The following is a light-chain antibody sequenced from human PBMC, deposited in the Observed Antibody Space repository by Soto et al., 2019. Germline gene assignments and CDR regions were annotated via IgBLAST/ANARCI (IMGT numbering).Light chain of an antibody. V-gene: IGLV1-51*02. J-gene: IGLJ2*01. Sequence: QSVLTQPPSVSAAPGQKVTISCSGSSSNIGNNYVSWYQQLPGTAPKLLIYENNKRPSGIPDRFSGSKSETSATLGITGLQTGDEADYYCGTWDSILSAVVFGGGTKLTVL. CDR3: GTWDSILSAVV. CDR2: ENN. CDR1: SSNIGNNY.